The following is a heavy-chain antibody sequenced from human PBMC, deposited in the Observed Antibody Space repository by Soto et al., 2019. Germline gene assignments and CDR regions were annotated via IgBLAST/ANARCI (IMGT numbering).Heavy chain of an antibody. CDR2: IYYSGST. J-gene: IGHJ6*02. Sequence: SETLSLTSTVSGGSISSRSYYWCWIRQHPGKGLEWIGYIYYSGSTYYNPSLKSRVTISVDTSKNQFSLKLSSVTAADTAVSYCATVPGNHYGMHVWGQGTTVTVSS. V-gene: IGHV4-31*02. CDR3: ATVPGNHYGMHV. D-gene: IGHD6-13*01. CDR1: GGSISSRSYY.